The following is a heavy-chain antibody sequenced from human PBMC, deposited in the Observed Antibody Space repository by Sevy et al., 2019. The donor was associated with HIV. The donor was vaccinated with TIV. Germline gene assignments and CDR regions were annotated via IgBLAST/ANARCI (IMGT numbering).Heavy chain of an antibody. V-gene: IGHV3-7*01. CDR1: GFTFSTYW. J-gene: IGHJ6*02. Sequence: GGSLRLSCAASGFTFSTYWMSWFRQAPGKGLEWVANINEDGTEKFYVDSVKGRFTMFRDNAKNSLYLQMNSLRAEDAAVYYCARDNATVSRRGLRYYYYGTDVWGQGTTVTVSS. CDR3: ARDNATVSRRGLRYYYYGTDV. CDR2: INEDGTEK. D-gene: IGHD2-2*01.